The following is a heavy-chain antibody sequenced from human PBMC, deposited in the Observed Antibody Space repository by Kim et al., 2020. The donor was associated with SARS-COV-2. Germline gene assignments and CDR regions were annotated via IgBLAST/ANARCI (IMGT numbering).Heavy chain of an antibody. J-gene: IGHJ4*02. CDR1: GFTFSSYW. Sequence: GGSLRLSCAASGFTFSSYWMHWVRQAPGKGLVWVSRINSDGSSTSYADSVKGRFTISRDNAKNTLYLQMNSLRAEDTAVYYCARVKGGRLYSSGSRPFDYWGQGTLVTVSS. V-gene: IGHV3-74*01. CDR3: ARVKGGRLYSSGSRPFDY. D-gene: IGHD6-19*01. CDR2: INSDGSST.